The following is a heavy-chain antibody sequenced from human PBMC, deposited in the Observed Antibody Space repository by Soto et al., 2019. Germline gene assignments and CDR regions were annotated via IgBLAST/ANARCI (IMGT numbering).Heavy chain of an antibody. Sequence: GGSLRLSCVASGFTFSHYEMNWVRQAPGKGLEWISYISSSGSTIFYADSVRGRFTVSRDNGQNSLFLQMNSLRVGDSGGYYKSPYYYYGMDVWGQGTTVTVSS. CDR3: SPYYYYGMDV. V-gene: IGHV3-48*03. CDR2: ISSSGSTI. J-gene: IGHJ6*02. CDR1: GFTFSHYE.